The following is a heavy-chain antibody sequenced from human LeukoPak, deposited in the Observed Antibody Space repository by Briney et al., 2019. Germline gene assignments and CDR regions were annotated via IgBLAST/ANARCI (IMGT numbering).Heavy chain of an antibody. Sequence: PSETLSLTRTVSGGPISSYYWSWIRRPPGKGLEWIGYVYYSGSTNYNPSLKSRVTISVDTSKNQFSLKLSSVTAADTAVYYCASSVYDILTGYRNYYYYYYMDVWGKGTTVTVSS. V-gene: IGHV4-59*01. CDR2: VYYSGST. J-gene: IGHJ6*03. CDR1: GGPISSYY. CDR3: ASSVYDILTGYRNYYYYYYMDV. D-gene: IGHD3-9*01.